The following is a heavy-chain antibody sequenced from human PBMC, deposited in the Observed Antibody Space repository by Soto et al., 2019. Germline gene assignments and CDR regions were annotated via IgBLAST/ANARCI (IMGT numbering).Heavy chain of an antibody. D-gene: IGHD3-16*01. CDR2: ISSSGSTI. J-gene: IGHJ3*02. CDR3: ARVWGYMRGGAFDI. V-gene: IGHV3-11*01. Sequence: QVQLVESGGGLVKPGGSLRLSCAASGFTFSDYYMSWIRQAPGKGLEWVSYISSSGSTIYYADSVKGRFTISRDNAKNSVYVEMSRLRAEETAVYYCARVWGYMRGGAFDIWGQGTMVTVSS. CDR1: GFTFSDYY.